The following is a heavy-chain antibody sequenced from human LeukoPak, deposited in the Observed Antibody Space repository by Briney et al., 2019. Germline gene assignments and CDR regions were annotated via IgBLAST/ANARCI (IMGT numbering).Heavy chain of an antibody. CDR3: ARGWSGTVAGD. CDR2: VKDGGST. Sequence: SETLSLTCAVYGGSFSNYYWSWIRQPPGKGLEWIGEVKDGGSTNYNPSLKSRVTISVDASENNFSLKLNSLTAADTAVYYCARGWSGTVAGDWGQGTLVTVSS. V-gene: IGHV4-34*01. CDR1: GGSFSNYY. J-gene: IGHJ4*02. D-gene: IGHD6-19*01.